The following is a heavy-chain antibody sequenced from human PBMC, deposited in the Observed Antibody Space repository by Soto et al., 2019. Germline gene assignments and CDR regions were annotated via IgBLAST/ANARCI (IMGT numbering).Heavy chain of an antibody. CDR2: ISYSGTT. CDR1: SGSISSSSYY. V-gene: IGHV4-39*01. CDR3: ARRRGGVVATENWFDP. Sequence: QLQLQESSPGLVKPSETLSLTCTVSSGSISSSSYYWGWIRQSPGKGLEWIGTISYSGTTYYNPSLKSRVTISVDTSKNRFSLSLSSVTAADTAVYYCARRRGGVVATENWFDPWGQGTLVTVSS. D-gene: IGHD5-12*01. J-gene: IGHJ5*02.